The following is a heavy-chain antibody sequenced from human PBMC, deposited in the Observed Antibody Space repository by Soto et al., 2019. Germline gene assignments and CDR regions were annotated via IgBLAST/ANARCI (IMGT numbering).Heavy chain of an antibody. CDR2: ISAHNGNT. CDR1: GYIFTTYG. V-gene: IGHV1-18*01. CDR3: ARGRYGDY. D-gene: IGHD1-26*01. Sequence: QVHLVQSGAEVKKPGASVKVSCKGSGYIFTTYGITWVRQAPGQGLEWMGWISAHNGNTNYAQKLQGRVTVTRDTSTSTAYMELRNLRSDDTAVEYCARGRYGDYWGQGALVTVSS. J-gene: IGHJ4*02.